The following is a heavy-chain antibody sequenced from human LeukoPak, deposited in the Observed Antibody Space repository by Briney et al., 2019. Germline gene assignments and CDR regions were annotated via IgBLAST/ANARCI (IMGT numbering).Heavy chain of an antibody. J-gene: IGHJ6*03. CDR3: ARTIAARLPNYYYYNYMDV. CDR1: GGSISSHY. CDR2: IYYSGST. V-gene: IGHV4-59*11. D-gene: IGHD6-6*01. Sequence: SETLSLTCTVSGGSISSHYWSWIRQPPGKGLEWIGYIYYSGSTNYNPSLKSRVTISVDTSKNQFSLKLSSVTAAETAVYYCARTIAARLPNYYYYNYMDVWGKGTTVTVSS.